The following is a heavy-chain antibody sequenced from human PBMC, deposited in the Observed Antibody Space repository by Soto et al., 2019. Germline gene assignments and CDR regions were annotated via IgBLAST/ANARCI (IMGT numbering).Heavy chain of an antibody. CDR2: IWYDGNTK. V-gene: IGHV3-33*01. CDR3: ARPLVAPVAGPYYYGMDV. CDR1: GFTFNTYG. Sequence: QIQLVESGGGVVQPGRSLRLSCAASGFTFNTYGFNLVRQAPGKGLEWVAVIWYDGNTKYYADSVKGRFTISRDNLKNTLYLQMNSLTAEDTAVYYCARPLVAPVAGPYYYGMDVWGQGTTVTVSS. D-gene: IGHD6-19*01. J-gene: IGHJ6*02.